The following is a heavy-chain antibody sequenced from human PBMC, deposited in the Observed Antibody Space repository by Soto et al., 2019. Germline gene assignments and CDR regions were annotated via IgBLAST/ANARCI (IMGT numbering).Heavy chain of an antibody. Sequence: SVKVSCKASGVTFSSYAISWVRQAPGQGLEWMGGIIPIFGTANYAQKFQGRVTIAADKSTSTAYMELSSLRSEDTAVYYCAREGGEAGGAFDIWGQGTMVTVSS. CDR3: AREGGEAGGAFDI. D-gene: IGHD3-16*01. J-gene: IGHJ3*02. V-gene: IGHV1-69*06. CDR1: GVTFSSYA. CDR2: IIPIFGTA.